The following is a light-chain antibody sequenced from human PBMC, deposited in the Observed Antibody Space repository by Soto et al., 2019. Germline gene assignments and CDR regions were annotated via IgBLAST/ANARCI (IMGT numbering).Light chain of an antibody. Sequence: DIQMTQSPSTLSASVGDRVTITCLASQSISFWLAWYQQKPGKAPKLLIHKASSLESRVPSRFSGSGSETEFTLTLSSLQPDDFATYYCQQYNNYGVTFGQGTKLEIK. CDR1: QSISFW. CDR2: KAS. J-gene: IGKJ2*01. CDR3: QQYNNYGVT. V-gene: IGKV1-5*03.